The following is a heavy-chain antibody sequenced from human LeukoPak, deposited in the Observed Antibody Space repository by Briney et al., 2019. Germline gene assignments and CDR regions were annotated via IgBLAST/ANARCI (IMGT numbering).Heavy chain of an antibody. D-gene: IGHD3-16*01. Sequence: SETLSLTCTVSGGSISYSTTYGGWIRQPPGKGLEWIASIFYNGRTWNNPSLKSRVSISVDTSKNQFSLKVSAVTAADTAVYYCARQGTYYDKIYYFDYWGQGTLVTVSS. CDR3: ARQGTYYDKIYYFDY. J-gene: IGHJ4*02. V-gene: IGHV4-39*01. CDR1: GGSISYSTTY. CDR2: IFYNGRT.